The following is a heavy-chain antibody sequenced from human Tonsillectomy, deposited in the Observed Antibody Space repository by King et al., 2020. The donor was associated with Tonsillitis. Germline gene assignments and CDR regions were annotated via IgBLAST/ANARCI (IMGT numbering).Heavy chain of an antibody. Sequence: QLQESGPGLVKPSETLSLTCTVSGGSISSSSYYWGWIRQPPGKGLEWIGSIYYSGSTYYNPSLKSRVTMSVDTSNNQFSLKLSSVTAADTAVYYCARGYRLGFYYLDYWGQGTLVTVSS. CDR1: GGSISSSSYY. D-gene: IGHD1-1*01. V-gene: IGHV4-39*01. J-gene: IGHJ4*01. CDR2: IYYSGST. CDR3: ARGYRLGFYYLDY.